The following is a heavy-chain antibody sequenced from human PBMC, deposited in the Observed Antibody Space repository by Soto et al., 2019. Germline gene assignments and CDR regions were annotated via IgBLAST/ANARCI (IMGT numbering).Heavy chain of an antibody. CDR3: ARASGGAAAGTFYYYGMDV. Sequence: GGSLRLSCAASGFTFSSYAMHWVRQAPGKGLEWVAVISYDGSNKYYADSVKGRFTISRDNSKNTLYLQMNSLRAEDTAVYYCARASGGAAAGTFYYYGMDVWGQGTTVTVSS. CDR2: ISYDGSNK. V-gene: IGHV3-30-3*01. J-gene: IGHJ6*02. D-gene: IGHD6-13*01. CDR1: GFTFSSYA.